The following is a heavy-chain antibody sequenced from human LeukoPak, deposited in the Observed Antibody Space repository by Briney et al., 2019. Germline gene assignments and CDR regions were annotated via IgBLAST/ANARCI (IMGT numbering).Heavy chain of an antibody. CDR2: IYMSGST. J-gene: IGHJ4*02. CDR1: GGSIRSGTDY. Sequence: SETLSLTCTVSGGSIRSGTDYWSWLRQPAGKGLEWIGRIYMSGSTDYNPSFKSRVTMSVDTSKNQVSLKLRSVTAADTAVYYCARTHSSGFSFDYWGQGTLVTVSS. CDR3: ARTHSSGFSFDY. V-gene: IGHV4-61*02. D-gene: IGHD6-19*01.